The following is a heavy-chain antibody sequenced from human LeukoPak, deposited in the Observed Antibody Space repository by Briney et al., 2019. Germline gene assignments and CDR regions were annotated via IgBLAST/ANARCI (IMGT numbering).Heavy chain of an antibody. D-gene: IGHD5-18*01. J-gene: IGHJ3*02. CDR2: ISYDGSNK. CDR3: ARDQAMVRPLGDAFDI. V-gene: IGHV3-30*04. CDR1: GFTFSSYA. Sequence: GGSLRLSCAASGFTFSSYAMHWVRQAPGKGLEWVAVISYDGSNKYYADSVKGRFTISRDNSKNTLYPQMNSLRAEDTAVYYCARDQAMVRPLGDAFDIWGQGTMVTVSS.